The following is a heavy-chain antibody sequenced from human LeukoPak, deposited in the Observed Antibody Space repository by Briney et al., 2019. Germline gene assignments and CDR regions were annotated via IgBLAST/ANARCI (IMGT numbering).Heavy chain of an antibody. CDR2: INAGNGNT. J-gene: IGHJ3*02. Sequence: ASVKVSCKASGYTFTSYAMHWVRQAPGQRLEWMGWINAGNGNTKYSQKFQGRVTITRDTSASTAYMELSSLRSEDTAVYYCARDRPPLYYDSSGYSHAVINDAFDIWGQGTMFTVSS. V-gene: IGHV1-3*01. CDR1: GYTFTSYA. CDR3: ARDRPPLYYDSSGYSHAVINDAFDI. D-gene: IGHD3-22*01.